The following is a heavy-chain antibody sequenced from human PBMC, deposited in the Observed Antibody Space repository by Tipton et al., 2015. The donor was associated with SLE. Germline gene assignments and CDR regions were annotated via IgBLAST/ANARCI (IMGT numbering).Heavy chain of an antibody. Sequence: TLSLTCTVSGGSISSYYWSWIRQPPGKGLEWIGYMYYSGSTNYNPSLKSRVTISVDTSKNQFSLKLSSVTAADTAVYYCARADTASAFDIWGQGTMATVSS. V-gene: IGHV4-59*01. CDR3: ARADTASAFDI. CDR2: MYYSGST. D-gene: IGHD2-2*02. J-gene: IGHJ3*02. CDR1: GGSISSYY.